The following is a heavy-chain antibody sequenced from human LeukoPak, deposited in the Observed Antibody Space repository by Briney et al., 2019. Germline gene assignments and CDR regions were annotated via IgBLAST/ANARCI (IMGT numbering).Heavy chain of an antibody. J-gene: IGHJ3*02. CDR1: GFTFSDYY. V-gene: IGHV3-11*04. Sequence: GGSLRLSCAVSGFTFSDYYRSWIRQAPGKGLEWVSYISSSGSTIYYADSVKARFTKSREKAKNSLYLQMNSLRAEDTAVYYCARESSSWYGAFDIGGQGTMVTVSS. CDR3: ARESSSWYGAFDI. D-gene: IGHD6-13*01. CDR2: ISSSGSTI.